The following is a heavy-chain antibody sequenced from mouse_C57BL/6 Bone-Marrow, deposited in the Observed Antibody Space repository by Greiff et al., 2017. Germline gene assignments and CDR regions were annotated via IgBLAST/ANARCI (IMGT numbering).Heavy chain of an antibody. J-gene: IGHJ1*03. CDR3: TPGYDGGYWYFDV. Sequence: EVQRVESGGGLVQPGGSMKLSCAASGFTFSDAWMDWVRQSPEKGLEWVAEIRNKANNHATYYAESVKGRFTISRDDSKSSVYLQINSLRAEDTGIYYCTPGYDGGYWYFDVWGTGTTVTVSS. V-gene: IGHV6-6*01. CDR2: IRNKANNHAT. D-gene: IGHD2-2*01. CDR1: GFTFSDAW.